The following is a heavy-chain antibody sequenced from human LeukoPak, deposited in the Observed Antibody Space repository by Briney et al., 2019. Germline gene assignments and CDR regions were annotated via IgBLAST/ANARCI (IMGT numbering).Heavy chain of an antibody. CDR3: ARRDVGATIDY. CDR1: GDSISSSRFY. CDR2: TLYTGRT. J-gene: IGHJ4*02. V-gene: IGHV4-39*01. Sequence: SEALSLTCTVSGDSISSSRFYWAWIRQPPGKGLEWIGSTLYTGRTFYNPSLKSRVTISVDTSKNQFSLRLVSVAASDTAVYYCARRDVGATIDYWGQGTLVTVSS. D-gene: IGHD1-26*01.